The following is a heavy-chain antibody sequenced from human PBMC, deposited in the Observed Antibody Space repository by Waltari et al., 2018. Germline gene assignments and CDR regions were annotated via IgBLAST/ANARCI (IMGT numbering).Heavy chain of an antibody. CDR1: GFTFADYG. D-gene: IGHD1-7*01. J-gene: IGHJ3*02. V-gene: IGHV3-20*04. Sequence: EVQLVESGGGVVRPGGSLRLSCAASGFTFADYGMSWVRQAPGKGLEWVSGMNWNGGSTGYAYYVKGRFTISRDNAKNSLYLQMNSLRAEDTALYYCARDNWNYESAFDIWGQGTMVTVSS. CDR3: ARDNWNYESAFDI. CDR2: MNWNGGST.